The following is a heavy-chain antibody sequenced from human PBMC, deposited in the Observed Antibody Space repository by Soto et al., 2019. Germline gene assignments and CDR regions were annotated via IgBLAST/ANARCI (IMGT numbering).Heavy chain of an antibody. V-gene: IGHV3-7*01. CDR3: ASILVTFRYYYYGMDV. CDR1: GFTFSSYW. J-gene: IGHJ6*02. CDR2: IKQDGSEK. D-gene: IGHD2-21*02. Sequence: GSLRLSCAASGFTFSSYWMSWVRQAPGKGLEWVANIKQDGSEKYYVDSVKGRFTISRDNAKNSLYLQMNSLRAEDTAVYYCASILVTFRYYYYGMDVWGQGTTVTVSS.